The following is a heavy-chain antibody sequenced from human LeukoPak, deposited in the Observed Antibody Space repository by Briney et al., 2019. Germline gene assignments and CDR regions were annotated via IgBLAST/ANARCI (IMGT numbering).Heavy chain of an antibody. D-gene: IGHD4-17*01. Sequence: PGGSLRLSCAASGFIFSSYSMNWVRQAPGKGLEWVSSISGSSSYIYYADSVKGRFSISRDNAKNSLYLQMNSLRAEDTAVYYCARRPKSSVPLFDPWGQGTLVTVSS. CDR2: ISGSSSYI. J-gene: IGHJ5*02. CDR3: ARRPKSSVPLFDP. CDR1: GFIFSSYS. V-gene: IGHV3-21*01.